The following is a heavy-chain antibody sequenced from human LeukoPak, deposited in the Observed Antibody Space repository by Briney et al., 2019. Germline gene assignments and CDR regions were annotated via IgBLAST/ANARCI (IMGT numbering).Heavy chain of an antibody. CDR1: GYTFTGYY. J-gene: IGHJ5*02. Sequence: ASVKVSCKASGYTFTGYYMHWVRQAPGQGLEWMGWINPNSGGTNYAQKFQGRVTMTRDTPISTAYMELSRLRSDDTAVYYCARGRIVVVPAAIRGPYNWFDPWGQGTLVTVSS. CDR2: INPNSGGT. V-gene: IGHV1-2*02. CDR3: ARGRIVVVPAAIRGPYNWFDP. D-gene: IGHD2-2*02.